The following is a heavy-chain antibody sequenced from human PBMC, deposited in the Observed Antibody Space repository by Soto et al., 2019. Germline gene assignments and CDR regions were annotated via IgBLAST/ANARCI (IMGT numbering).Heavy chain of an antibody. CDR3: AKDSSVTAAGSGGWFDP. CDR2: ISFDGGSQ. J-gene: IGHJ5*02. Sequence: ESGGGVVQPGRSLRLSCAASGFDFNTYGLHWVRQAPGKGLEWVAAISFDGGSQYYADSVKGRFTISRDKSNSTLYLQMNSLGAEDMATYFCAKDSSVTAAGSGGWFDPWGPGTLVIVSS. D-gene: IGHD6-13*01. CDR1: GFDFNTYG. V-gene: IGHV3-30*18.